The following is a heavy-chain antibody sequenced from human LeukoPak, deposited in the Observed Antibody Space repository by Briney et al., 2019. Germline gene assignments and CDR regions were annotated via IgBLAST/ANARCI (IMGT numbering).Heavy chain of an antibody. V-gene: IGHV3-48*02. CDR2: ISSRSSTI. J-gene: IGHJ6*02. CDR1: GFTFSSHG. D-gene: IGHD1-26*01. CDR3: ARDLSGSYYYGMDV. Sequence: PGGSLRLSCEASGFTFSSHGMNWVRQAPGKGLEWVSYISSRSSTIYHADSVKGRFAISRDNAKNSVYLQMNSLRDEDTAVYYCARDLSGSYYYGMDVWGQGTTVTVFS.